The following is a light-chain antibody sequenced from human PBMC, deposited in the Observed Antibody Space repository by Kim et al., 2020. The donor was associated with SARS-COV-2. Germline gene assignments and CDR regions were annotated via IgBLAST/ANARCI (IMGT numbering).Light chain of an antibody. CDR3: QQRRFWPIT. CDR1: QGVDSQ. CDR2: DAS. Sequence: LSPGGQVTLSCRASQGVDSQVVWYQQRPGQAPRLLIYDASKRAPGIPARFSGSGSGTDFTLNISSLEPEDFAVYYCQQRRFWPITFGQGTRLEIK. J-gene: IGKJ5*01. V-gene: IGKV3-11*01.